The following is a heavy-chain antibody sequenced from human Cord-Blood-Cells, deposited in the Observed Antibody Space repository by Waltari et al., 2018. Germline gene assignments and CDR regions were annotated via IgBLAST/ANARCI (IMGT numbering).Heavy chain of an antibody. CDR2: RNPNSGNT. V-gene: IGHV1-8*01. Sequence: QVQLVQSGAEVKKPGASVKVSCKASAYTFTSYDINWVRQATGQGLEWMGWRNPNSGNTVYAQKFQGRVTMTRNTSISTAYMKLSSLRSEDTAVYYCARGARGYSGYDWYFDLWGRGTLVTVSS. CDR1: AYTFTSYD. CDR3: ARGARGYSGYDWYFDL. D-gene: IGHD5-12*01. J-gene: IGHJ2*01.